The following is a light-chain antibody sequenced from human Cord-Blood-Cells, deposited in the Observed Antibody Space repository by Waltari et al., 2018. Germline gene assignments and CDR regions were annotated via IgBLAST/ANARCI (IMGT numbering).Light chain of an antibody. V-gene: IGKV3-20*01. CDR1: QSVSSSY. Sequence: EIVLTQSPGTLSLSPGDRATLSCRASQSVSSSYLAWYQQKPGQAPRLLIYGASSSATGLPDRFSGSGSGTDFTLTISRLEPEDFAVYYCQQYGSSPRYTFGQGTKLEIK. J-gene: IGKJ2*01. CDR3: QQYGSSPRYT. CDR2: GAS.